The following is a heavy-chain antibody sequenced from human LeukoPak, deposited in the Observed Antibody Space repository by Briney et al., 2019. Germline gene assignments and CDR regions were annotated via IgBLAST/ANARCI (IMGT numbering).Heavy chain of an antibody. CDR1: GFTFSSYA. J-gene: IGHJ4*02. CDR2: ISYDGSNK. CDR3: ARVRSGYDEVDSLDY. Sequence: PGGSLRLSCAASGFTFSSYAMHWVRQAPGKGLEWVAVISYDGSNKYYADSVKGRFTISRDNSKNTLYLQMNSLRAEDTAVYYCARVRSGYDEVDSLDYWGQGTLVTVSS. D-gene: IGHD5-12*01. V-gene: IGHV3-30-3*01.